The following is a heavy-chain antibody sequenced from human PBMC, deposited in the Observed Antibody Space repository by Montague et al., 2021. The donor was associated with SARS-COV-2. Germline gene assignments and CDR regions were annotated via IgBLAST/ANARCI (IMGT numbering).Heavy chain of an antibody. D-gene: IGHD3-22*01. V-gene: IGHV4-34*01. Sequence: SETLSLTCAVYGGSLSGYDWSWIRQPPGKGLEWIGEINHNGSTKYNPSLKSRVSISVDTSKNQFSLKLNSVTAADTAVYYCAGGEGEITMRVVVLTAAAHYFDYWGQGTLITVSS. CDR3: AGGEGEITMRVVVLTAAAHYFDY. J-gene: IGHJ4*02. CDR1: GGSLSGYD. CDR2: INHNGST.